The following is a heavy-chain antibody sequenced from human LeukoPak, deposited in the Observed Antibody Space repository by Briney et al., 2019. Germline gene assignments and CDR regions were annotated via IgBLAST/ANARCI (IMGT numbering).Heavy chain of an antibody. CDR3: AKGYSYGCLDY. D-gene: IGHD5-18*01. J-gene: IGHJ4*02. Sequence: PGGSLRLSCAASGFTFDDYAMHWVRQAPGKGLEWVSGISWNSGSIGYADSVKGRFTISRDNAKNSLYLQMNSLRAEDTALDYCAKGYSYGCLDYWGQGTLVTVSS. V-gene: IGHV3-9*01. CDR1: GFTFDDYA. CDR2: ISWNSGSI.